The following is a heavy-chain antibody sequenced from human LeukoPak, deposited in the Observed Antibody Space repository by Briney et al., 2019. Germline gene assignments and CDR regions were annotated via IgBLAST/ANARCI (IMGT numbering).Heavy chain of an antibody. J-gene: IGHJ3*02. D-gene: IGHD2/OR15-2a*01. V-gene: IGHV4-39*07. CDR1: GGSISSRTYY. CDR3: AREWTTWGAFDI. Sequence: SETLSLTCTVSGGSISSRTYYWGWIRQPPGKGLERIGSIYYTGSTFYNPSLKSRVTISVDTSKNQFSMKLRSVTAADAAVYFCAREWTTWGAFDIWGQGTMVTVSS. CDR2: IYYTGST.